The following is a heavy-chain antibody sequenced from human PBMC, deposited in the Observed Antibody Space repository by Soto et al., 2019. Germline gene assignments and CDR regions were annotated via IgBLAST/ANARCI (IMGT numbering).Heavy chain of an antibody. J-gene: IGHJ6*02. V-gene: IGHV3-7*05. D-gene: IGHD3-10*01. CDR2: INQDGSGK. CDR1: GFSFSNYW. CDR3: ARDPYNHGDYGYGMDV. Sequence: EVQLVESGGGLVQPGGSLRLSCVVSGFSFSNYWMSWVRQAPGKGLEWVANINQDGSGKVYVDSVKGRFTISRDNAEKSLSLQMNSLRAEDAAVYYCARDPYNHGDYGYGMDVWGQGTTVTVSS.